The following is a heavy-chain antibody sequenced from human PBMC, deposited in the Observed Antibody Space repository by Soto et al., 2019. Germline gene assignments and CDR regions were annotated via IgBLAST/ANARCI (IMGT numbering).Heavy chain of an antibody. J-gene: IGHJ4*01. CDR3: ANDFWSEYR. V-gene: IGHV3-48*03. D-gene: IGHD3-3*01. CDR2: ISGSSSMI. CDR1: GFTFITYE. Sequence: GGSLRLSCVASGFTFITYEMNWVRQAPGRGLEWISYISGSSSMIYYTDSVKGRFIISRDNAKNSLYLQMNSLRAEDTAVYYCANDFWSEYRWGHGTLVTVSS.